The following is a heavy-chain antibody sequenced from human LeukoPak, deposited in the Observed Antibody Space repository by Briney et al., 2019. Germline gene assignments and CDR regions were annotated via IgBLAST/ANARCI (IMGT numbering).Heavy chain of an antibody. CDR2: VSGSDSGT. CDR1: GFTFSSFA. Sequence: GGSLRLSCAASGFTFSSFAMSWVRQAPGKGLEWVSTVSGSDSGTYYAESVQGRFTISRDNSKNALYLQMSSLRVEDTAIYYCAKARVSSGHYERELDYWGQGILVTVSS. D-gene: IGHD3-22*01. J-gene: IGHJ4*02. CDR3: AKARVSSGHYERELDY. V-gene: IGHV3-23*01.